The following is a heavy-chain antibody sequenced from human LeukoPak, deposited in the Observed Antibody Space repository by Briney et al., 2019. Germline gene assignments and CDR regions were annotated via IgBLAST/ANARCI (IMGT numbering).Heavy chain of an antibody. D-gene: IGHD1-1*01. Sequence: SETLSLTCTVSGGSISSYSWSWIRQPAGKRLEWIGRIYNSGSTNYNPSFKSRLTMSVDTSKNQLSLKMSSVTAADTAVYYCARMDPGTTFDYYYYGMDVWGQGTTVTVSS. V-gene: IGHV4-4*07. CDR1: GGSISSYS. CDR2: IYNSGST. J-gene: IGHJ6*02. CDR3: ARMDPGTTFDYYYYGMDV.